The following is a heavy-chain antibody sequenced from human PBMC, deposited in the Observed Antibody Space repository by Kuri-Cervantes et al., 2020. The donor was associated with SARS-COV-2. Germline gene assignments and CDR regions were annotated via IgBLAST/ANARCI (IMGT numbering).Heavy chain of an antibody. D-gene: IGHD3-22*01. CDR3: ARSTPFRRLVVISQGGAFDI. Sequence: GGSLRLSCAASGFTFSAYWMHWVRHAPGKGLVWVSHIDGDGTSIGYADSVKGRFTISRDNAKGTLYLQMNSLRAEDTAMYYCARSTPFRRLVVISQGGAFDIWGQGTMVTVSS. CDR1: GFTFSAYW. V-gene: IGHV3-74*01. CDR2: IDGDGTSI. J-gene: IGHJ3*02.